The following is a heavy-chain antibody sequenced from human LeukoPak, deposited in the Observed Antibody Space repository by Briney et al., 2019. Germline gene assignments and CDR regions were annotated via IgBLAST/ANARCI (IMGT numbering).Heavy chain of an antibody. CDR2: ISGSGGGT. CDR1: GFTFSSYA. D-gene: IGHD6-19*01. CDR3: AKGSHSSGWYTLDY. J-gene: IGHJ4*02. Sequence: QPGGSLRLSCAASGFTFSSYAMSWVRQAPGKGLEWVSAISGSGGGTYYADSVKGRFTISRDNSKNTLYLQMNSLRAEDTAVYYCAKGSHSSGWYTLDYWGQGTLVTVSS. V-gene: IGHV3-23*01.